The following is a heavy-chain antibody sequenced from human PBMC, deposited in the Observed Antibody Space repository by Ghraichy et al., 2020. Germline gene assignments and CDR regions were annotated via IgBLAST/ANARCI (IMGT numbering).Heavy chain of an antibody. Sequence: GGSLRLSCTASGFTFGDYAMSWFRQAPGKGLEWVGFIRSKAYGGTTEYAASVKGRFTISRDDSKSIAYLQMNSLKTEDTAVYYCTRALHIVVVTATLGWYWGQGTLVTVSS. CDR1: GFTFGDYA. D-gene: IGHD2-21*02. CDR2: IRSKAYGGTT. J-gene: IGHJ4*01. V-gene: IGHV3-49*03. CDR3: TRALHIVVVTATLGWY.